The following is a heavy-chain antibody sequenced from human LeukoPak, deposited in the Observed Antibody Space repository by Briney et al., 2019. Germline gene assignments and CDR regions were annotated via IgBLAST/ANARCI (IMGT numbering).Heavy chain of an antibody. CDR3: ARAWNNYFEY. CDR1: GFTFSSYW. Sequence: GGSLRLSCAASGFTFSSYWMHWVRQAPGKGLVWVSRINSDGSSTSYADSVKGRFTISRDNSKNTLYLQMNSLRPEDTAVYHCARAWNNYFEYWGQGILVTVSS. D-gene: IGHD1-1*01. CDR2: INSDGSST. V-gene: IGHV3-74*01. J-gene: IGHJ4*02.